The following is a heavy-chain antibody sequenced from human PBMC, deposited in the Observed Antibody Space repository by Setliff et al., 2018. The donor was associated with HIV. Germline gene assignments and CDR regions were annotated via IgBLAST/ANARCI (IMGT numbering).Heavy chain of an antibody. Sequence: PSETLSLTCSVSGDSIGTYYWNWIRQPPGKGLEWIGYIYYNGNIYYNPSLESRVTITMDTSKNQFSLSLNSVTAADTAVYFCARGGAVSADFDSWGQGTLVTVSS. D-gene: IGHD3-16*01. CDR2: IYYNGNI. J-gene: IGHJ5*01. CDR1: GDSIGTYY. CDR3: ARGGAVSADFDS. V-gene: IGHV4-59*12.